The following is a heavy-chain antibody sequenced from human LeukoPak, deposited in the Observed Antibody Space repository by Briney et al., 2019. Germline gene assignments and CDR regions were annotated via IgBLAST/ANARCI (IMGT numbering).Heavy chain of an antibody. CDR2: ISGSGGST. Sequence: GGSLRLSCAASGFTFSSYAMSWVRQAPGKGLEWVSAISGSGGSTYYADSVKGRFTISRDNSKNTLYLQMNSLRAEDTTVYYCAKDRGSDYYFDYWGQGTLVTVSS. J-gene: IGHJ4*02. CDR1: GFTFSSYA. CDR3: AKDRGSDYYFDY. D-gene: IGHD2-21*01. V-gene: IGHV3-23*01.